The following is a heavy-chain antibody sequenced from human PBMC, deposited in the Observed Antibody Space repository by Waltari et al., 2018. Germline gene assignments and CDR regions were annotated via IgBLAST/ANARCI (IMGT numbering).Heavy chain of an antibody. V-gene: IGHV1-69*01. J-gene: IGHJ4*02. D-gene: IGHD2-2*01. CDR3: ATDTSPPY. CDR1: GGTFGRFA. CDR2: IIPKIAAS. Sequence: QVQLVQSGAEVKKPGSSVKVSCKASGGTFGRFAISWVRQAAGEGLEWMGGIIPKIAASNYAQKFQGRVTITADDSTRIAYMEVSSLSFEDTAVYFCATDTSPPYWGQGTLVIVSS.